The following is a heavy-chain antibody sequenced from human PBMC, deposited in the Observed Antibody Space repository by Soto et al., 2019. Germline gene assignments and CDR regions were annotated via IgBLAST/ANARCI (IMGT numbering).Heavy chain of an antibody. CDR3: ARENKHKLRSPTCFGP. Sequence: SVKPSWKARGGGIRSFARSWARQAPEQGLEWMGGIIPFFATADYPQKFQGRVTITADKITNTVSMELSSLRAEDTAVYYFARENKHKLRSPTCFGPWGKGTLVTVSS. CDR2: IIPFFATA. D-gene: IGHD2-15*01. V-gene: IGHV1-69*06. J-gene: IGHJ5*02. CDR1: GGGIRSFA.